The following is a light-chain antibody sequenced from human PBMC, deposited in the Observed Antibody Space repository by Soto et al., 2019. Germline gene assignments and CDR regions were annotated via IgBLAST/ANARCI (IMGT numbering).Light chain of an antibody. CDR2: NNS. Sequence: QSVLTQPPSASGTPGQRVTISCSGIGSNIGSNTVNWYQQLPGTAPKLLIYNNSQRPSGVPDRFSGSKSGTSASLAISGLQSYIEADYYCAACDDSLNGYVFGIGTKVTVL. V-gene: IGLV1-44*01. J-gene: IGLJ1*01. CDR1: GSNIGSNT. CDR3: AACDDSLNGYV.